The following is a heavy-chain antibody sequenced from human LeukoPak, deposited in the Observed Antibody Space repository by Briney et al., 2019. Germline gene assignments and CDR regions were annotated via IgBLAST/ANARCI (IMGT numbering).Heavy chain of an antibody. CDR3: ARSVRGGKQTNFDY. V-gene: IGHV4-4*09. Sequence: KASETLSLTCTVSGGSISSYYWSWIRQPPGKGLEWIGYIYTSGSTNYSPSLKSRVTISVDTSKNQFSLKLSSVTAADTAVYYCARSVRGGKQTNFDYWGQGTLVTVSS. CDR2: IYTSGST. CDR1: GGSISSYY. J-gene: IGHJ4*02. D-gene: IGHD3-10*01.